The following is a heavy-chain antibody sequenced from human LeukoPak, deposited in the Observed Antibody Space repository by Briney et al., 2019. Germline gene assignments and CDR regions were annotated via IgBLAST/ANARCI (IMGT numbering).Heavy chain of an antibody. V-gene: IGHV1-18*01. D-gene: IGHD2-21*02. CDR3: ARPVQYCGGDCYYDY. Sequence: ASVKVSCKASGYTFTSYGISWVRQAPGQGLEWMGWIGTYNGNTNYAQKVQGRVTMTTDTSTSTAYMELRSLRSDDTAVYYCARPVQYCGGDCYYDYWGQGTLVTVSS. J-gene: IGHJ4*02. CDR1: GYTFTSYG. CDR2: IGTYNGNT.